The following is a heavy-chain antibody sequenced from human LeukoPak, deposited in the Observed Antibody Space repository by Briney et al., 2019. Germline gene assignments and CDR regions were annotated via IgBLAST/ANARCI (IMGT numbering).Heavy chain of an antibody. Sequence: PSETLSLTCTVSGGSISSSSYYWGWIRQPPGKGLEWIGSIYYSGSTYYNPSLKSRVTISVDTSKNQFSLKLSSVTAADTAVYYCARDLNYYDSSGFWDYWGQGTPVTVSS. D-gene: IGHD3-22*01. CDR1: GGSISSSSYY. J-gene: IGHJ4*02. V-gene: IGHV4-39*07. CDR3: ARDLNYYDSSGFWDY. CDR2: IYYSGST.